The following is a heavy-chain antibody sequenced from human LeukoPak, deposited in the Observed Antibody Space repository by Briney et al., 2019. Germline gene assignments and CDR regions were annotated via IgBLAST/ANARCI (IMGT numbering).Heavy chain of an antibody. CDR1: GGTFSSYA. CDR3: ARVVAARPYNWFDP. D-gene: IGHD6-6*01. Sequence: GASVKVSCKASGGTFSSYAISWLRQAPGQGLEWMGRIIPIFGTANYAQKFQGRVTITTDESTSTAYMELSSLRSEDTAVYYCARVVAARPYNWFDPWGQGTLVTVSS. J-gene: IGHJ5*02. V-gene: IGHV1-69*05. CDR2: IIPIFGTA.